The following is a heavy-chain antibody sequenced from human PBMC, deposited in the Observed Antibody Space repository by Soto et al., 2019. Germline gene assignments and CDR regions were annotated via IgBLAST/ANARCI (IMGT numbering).Heavy chain of an antibody. CDR1: GYTFTSYY. D-gene: IGHD6-13*01. J-gene: IGHJ5*02. CDR3: ARSGGSSSWYGDWFDP. Sequence: QVQLVQSGAEVKKPGASVKVSCKASGYTFTSYYMHWVRQAPGQGLEWMGIINPSGGSTSYAQKFQGRVTMTRDTSTSTGYMELSSLRSEDTAVYYCARSGGSSSWYGDWFDPWGQGTLVTVSS. V-gene: IGHV1-46*03. CDR2: INPSGGST.